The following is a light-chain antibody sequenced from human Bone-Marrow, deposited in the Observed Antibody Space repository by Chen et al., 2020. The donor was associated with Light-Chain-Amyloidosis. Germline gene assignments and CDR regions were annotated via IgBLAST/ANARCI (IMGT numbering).Light chain of an antibody. J-gene: IGLJ3*02. CDR1: NIGSTS. Sequence: SYVLTQPSSVSVAPGQTATIACGGNNIGSTSVHWYQQTPGQAPLLVVYDDSDRPSGLPERLSGSNSGNTATLTISSVEAGEEADYYCQVWDRSSDRPVFGGGTKLTVL. CDR3: QVWDRSSDRPV. V-gene: IGLV3-21*02. CDR2: DDS.